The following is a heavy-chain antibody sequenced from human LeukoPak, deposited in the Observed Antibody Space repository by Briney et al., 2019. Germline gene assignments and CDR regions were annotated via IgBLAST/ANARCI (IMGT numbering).Heavy chain of an antibody. J-gene: IGHJ4*02. CDR2: IWYYGNNK. Sequence: GGSLRLSCAASGFTFSSCGMHWVRQPPAKGLEWVAFIWYYGNNKYYADSVKGRFTISRDISKNTLYLQMNSLRAEATAVSYCAKDPLQSGSGSYYFDYWGQGTLVTVSS. D-gene: IGHD3-10*01. V-gene: IGHV3-30*02. CDR1: GFTFSSCG. CDR3: AKDPLQSGSGSYYFDY.